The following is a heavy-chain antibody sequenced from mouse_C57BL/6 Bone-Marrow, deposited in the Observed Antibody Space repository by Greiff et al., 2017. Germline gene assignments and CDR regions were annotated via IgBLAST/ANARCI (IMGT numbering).Heavy chain of an antibody. Sequence: QVQLQQPGAELVKPGASVKLSCKASGYTFTSYWMQWVKQRPGQGLEWIGEIDPSDSYTNYNQKFKGKATLTVDTSSSTAYMQLSSLTSEDSAVYYCARRRLLSSFAYWGQGTLVTVSA. V-gene: IGHV1-50*01. J-gene: IGHJ3*01. CDR2: IDPSDSYT. CDR3: ARRRLLSSFAY. D-gene: IGHD2-1*01. CDR1: GYTFTSYW.